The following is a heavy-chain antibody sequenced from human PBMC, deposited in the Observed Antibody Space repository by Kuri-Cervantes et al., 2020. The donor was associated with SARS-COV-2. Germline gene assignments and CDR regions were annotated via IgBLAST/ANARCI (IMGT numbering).Heavy chain of an antibody. J-gene: IGHJ6*02. V-gene: IGHV5-10-1*01. Sequence: GESLKISCKGSGYSFTSYWISWVRQMPGKGLEWMGRIGPSDSYTKCSPSFQGHVTISADKSINTAYLQWSSLKASDTAMYYCARRTSGGVGMDVWGQGTTVTVSS. D-gene: IGHD6-19*01. CDR2: IGPSDSYT. CDR3: ARRTSGGVGMDV. CDR1: GYSFTSYW.